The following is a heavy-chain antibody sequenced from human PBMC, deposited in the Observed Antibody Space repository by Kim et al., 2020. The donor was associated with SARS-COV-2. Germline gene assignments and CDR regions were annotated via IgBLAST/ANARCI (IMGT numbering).Heavy chain of an antibody. Sequence: SETLSLTCTVSGGSISSSSYYWGWIRQPPGKGLEWIGSIYYSGSTYYNPSLKSRVTISVDTSKNQFSLKLSSVTAADTAVYYCARLNGYSSSWSANWFDPCGQGTLLTVS. J-gene: IGHJ5*02. CDR1: GGSISSSSYY. V-gene: IGHV4-39*01. CDR2: IYYSGST. CDR3: ARLNGYSSSWSANWFDP. D-gene: IGHD6-13*01.